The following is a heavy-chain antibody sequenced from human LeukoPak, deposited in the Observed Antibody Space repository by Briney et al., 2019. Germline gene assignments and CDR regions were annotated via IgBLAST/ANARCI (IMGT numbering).Heavy chain of an antibody. D-gene: IGHD6-13*01. CDR1: GFTFSNYG. Sequence: GGSLRLSCAASGFTFSNYGMHWVRQAPGKGLEWVAVIWYDGSNKYYADSVKGRFTISRDNSKNTLYLQMNSLRAEDTAVYYCARARAGAGTFFFDYWGQGTLVTVSS. J-gene: IGHJ4*02. V-gene: IGHV3-33*01. CDR2: IWYDGSNK. CDR3: ARARAGAGTFFFDY.